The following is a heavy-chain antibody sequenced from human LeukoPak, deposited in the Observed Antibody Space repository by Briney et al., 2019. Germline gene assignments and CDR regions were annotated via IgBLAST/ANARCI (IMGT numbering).Heavy chain of an antibody. CDR3: GRGNKSFDP. Sequence: ASVKVSCKASGFTFTAYYVHWVRQAPGQGLEWIGWINPNTGDTNYAPKFQGRVTMIKDTSTNSAYMELNKLTSDDTAVYYCGRGNKSFDPWGQGTLVTVSS. V-gene: IGHV1-2*02. J-gene: IGHJ5*02. CDR1: GFTFTAYY. CDR2: INPNTGDT.